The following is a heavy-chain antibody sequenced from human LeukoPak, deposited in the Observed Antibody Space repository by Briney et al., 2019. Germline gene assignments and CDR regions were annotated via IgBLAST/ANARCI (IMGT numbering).Heavy chain of an antibody. CDR1: GGSFSGYY. CDR3: ARGPRGYSYGYVGY. Sequence: PSETLSLTCAVYGGSFSGYYWSWIRQPPGKGLEWIGEINHSGSTNYNPSLKSRVTISVDTSKNQFSLKLSSATAADTAVYYCARGPRGYSYGYVGYWGQGTLVTVSS. J-gene: IGHJ4*02. CDR2: INHSGST. D-gene: IGHD5-18*01. V-gene: IGHV4-34*01.